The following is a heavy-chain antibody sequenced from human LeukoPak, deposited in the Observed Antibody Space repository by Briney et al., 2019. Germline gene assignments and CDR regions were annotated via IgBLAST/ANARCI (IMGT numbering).Heavy chain of an antibody. Sequence: PGGSLRLSCAASGFTFSDYYMSWIRQAPGKGLEWVSYISSSGSTIYYADSVKSRFTISRDNAKNSLYLQMNSLRAEDTAVYYCASPRAGTLIYFDYWGQGTLVTVSS. CDR1: GFTFSDYY. CDR3: ASPRAGTLIYFDY. V-gene: IGHV3-11*01. CDR2: ISSSGSTI. J-gene: IGHJ4*02. D-gene: IGHD6-19*01.